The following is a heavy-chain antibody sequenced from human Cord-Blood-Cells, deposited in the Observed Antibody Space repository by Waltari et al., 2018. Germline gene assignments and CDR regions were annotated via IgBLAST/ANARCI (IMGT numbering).Heavy chain of an antibody. D-gene: IGHD2-21*01. CDR2: IKGSGGST. V-gene: IGHV3-23*01. Sequence: EVQLLESGGGLVQPGGSLRLSCAASGFTFSSYAMSWVRQAPGKGLEWVSAIKGSGGSTDYADSVKGRFTISRDKSKNTLYLQMNSLRAEDTAVYYCACGRGAFDIWGQGTMVSVSS. CDR1: GFTFSSYA. J-gene: IGHJ3*02. CDR3: ACGRGAFDI.